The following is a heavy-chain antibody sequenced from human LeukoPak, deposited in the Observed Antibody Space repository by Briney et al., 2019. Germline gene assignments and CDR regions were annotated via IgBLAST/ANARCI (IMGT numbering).Heavy chain of an antibody. CDR3: AKDWGSSSL. CDR1: GFTFGNYA. CDR2: ITPSTAT. J-gene: IGHJ4*02. Sequence: GGSLRLSCEASGFTFGNYAMTWVRQVPGQGLHWVSTITPSTATHYANSVKGRLTISRDNSRNTVYLDMNSLRADDTAIYYCAKDWGSSSLWGQGTLVTVSS. D-gene: IGHD6-6*01. V-gene: IGHV3-23*01.